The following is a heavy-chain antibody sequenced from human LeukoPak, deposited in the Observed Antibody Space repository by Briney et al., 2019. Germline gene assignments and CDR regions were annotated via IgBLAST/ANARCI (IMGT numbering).Heavy chain of an antibody. CDR2: ISSSSSYI. CDR1: GFTFSSYS. D-gene: IGHD3-22*01. CDR3: ARVKDSSGYYPSYFDY. V-gene: IGHV3-21*01. Sequence: PGGSLRLSCVASGFTFSSYSMNWVRQAPGKGLEWVPSISSSSSYIYYADSVKGRFTISRDNAKNSLYLQMNSLRAEDTAVYYCARVKDSSGYYPSYFDYWGQGTLVTVSS. J-gene: IGHJ4*02.